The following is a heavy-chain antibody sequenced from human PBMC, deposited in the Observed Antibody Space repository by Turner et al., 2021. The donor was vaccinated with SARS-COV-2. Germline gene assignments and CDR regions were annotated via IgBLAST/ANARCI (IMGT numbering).Heavy chain of an antibody. V-gene: IGHV3-48*03. Sequence: EVQLVESGGGLVQPVGSLILSCATSGFTFSTSEMNWVRQAPGKGLEWVSYIRSSGSTIYYADCVKGRFTITRDNAKNSLYLQMNSLRAEDTAIYYCAREYSSSSGKAFDYWGQGTLVTVSS. CDR3: AREYSSSSGKAFDY. J-gene: IGHJ4*02. CDR1: GFTFSTSE. D-gene: IGHD6-6*01. CDR2: IRSSGSTI.